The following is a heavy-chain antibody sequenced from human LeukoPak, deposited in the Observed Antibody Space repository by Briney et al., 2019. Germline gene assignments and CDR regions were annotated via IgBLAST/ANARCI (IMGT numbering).Heavy chain of an antibody. V-gene: IGHV2-70*04. D-gene: IGHD6-13*01. CDR3: ARIAGYSSSWSLDY. CDR2: IDWDGDK. Sequence: SGPTLATPRQTLTLTCTSSGFSLSTRGMRVCWIRQPPGKALEWLARIDWDGDKFYSTSLKTRLTISKDTSKNQVVLTMTNMDPVDTATYYCARIAGYSSSWSLDYWGQGTLVTVSS. J-gene: IGHJ4*02. CDR1: GFSLSTRGMR.